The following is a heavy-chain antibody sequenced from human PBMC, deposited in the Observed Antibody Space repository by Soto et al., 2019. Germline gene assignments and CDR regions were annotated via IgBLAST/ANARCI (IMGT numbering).Heavy chain of an antibody. CDR2: ISGSGGST. CDR3: AKDRFPAGYSSGWYVSYFDY. Sequence: GGSLRLSCAASGFTFSSYAMSWVRQAPGKGLEWVSAISGSGGSTYYADSVKGRFTISRDNSKNTLYLQMNSLRAEDTAVYYCAKDRFPAGYSSGWYVSYFDYCGQGTLVTVSS. V-gene: IGHV3-23*01. J-gene: IGHJ4*02. D-gene: IGHD6-19*01. CDR1: GFTFSSYA.